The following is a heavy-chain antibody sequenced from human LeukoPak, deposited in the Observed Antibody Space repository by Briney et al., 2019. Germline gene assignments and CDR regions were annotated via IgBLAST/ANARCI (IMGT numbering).Heavy chain of an antibody. Sequence: GGSLRLSCAVSGFMFRDYWMAWVRQAPGKGLEWVANIRPDGDDKYYVESVRGRFTISRDNAQNSLSLQMDSLRVEDSAVYHCGRWGITGALDRWGQGTLVSVSS. J-gene: IGHJ5*02. CDR3: GRWGITGALDR. CDR2: IRPDGDDK. V-gene: IGHV3-7*01. CDR1: GFMFRDYW. D-gene: IGHD4/OR15-4a*01.